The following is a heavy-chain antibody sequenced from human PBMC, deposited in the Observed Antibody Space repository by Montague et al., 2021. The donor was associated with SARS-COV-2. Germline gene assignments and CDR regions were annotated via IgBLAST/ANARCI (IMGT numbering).Heavy chain of an antibody. Sequence: SETLSLTCSFSGGSIRSYYWSWIRLPPGKPLEWLGYIYYTGETTXXPSLKSRVTISVDTSRSQFSLGLTSVTAADTAVYFCARFWSGYVDKWSQGTLVTVSS. CDR3: ARFWSGYVDK. V-gene: IGHV4-59*01. CDR1: GGSIRSYY. J-gene: IGHJ4*02. CDR2: IYYTGET. D-gene: IGHD3-3*01.